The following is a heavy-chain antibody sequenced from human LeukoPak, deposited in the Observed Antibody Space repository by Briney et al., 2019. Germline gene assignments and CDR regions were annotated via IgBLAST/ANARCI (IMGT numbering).Heavy chain of an antibody. CDR2: INSDGSST. Sequence: GGSLRLSCAASGFTFSSYWMHWVRQAPGKGLVWVSRINSDGSSTSYADSVKGRFTISRDNAKNSLYLQMNSLRAEDTAVYYCARDDDLNWNYGLVDYWGQGTLVTVSS. V-gene: IGHV3-74*01. CDR3: ARDDDLNWNYGLVDY. D-gene: IGHD1-7*01. J-gene: IGHJ4*02. CDR1: GFTFSSYW.